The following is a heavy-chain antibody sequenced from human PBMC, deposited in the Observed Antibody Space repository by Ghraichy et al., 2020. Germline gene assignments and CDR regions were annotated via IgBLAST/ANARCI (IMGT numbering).Heavy chain of an antibody. CDR1: GGSIKTYY. D-gene: IGHD5-18*01. Sequence: PSATLSLTCTVSGGSIKTYYWSWIRQPPGKGLEWIGYIYYSGSTKYNPSLRGRVTISVDTSKNQFSLKLNSVTAADTAVYYCARQARVTSMVWFEYWGQGALVTVSS. V-gene: IGHV4-59*01. CDR3: ARQARVTSMVWFEY. CDR2: IYYSGST. J-gene: IGHJ4*02.